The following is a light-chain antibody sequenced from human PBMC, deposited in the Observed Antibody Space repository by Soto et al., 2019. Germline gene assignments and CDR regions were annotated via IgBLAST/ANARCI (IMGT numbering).Light chain of an antibody. CDR3: TSYTPSSTYV. CDR1: SSDVGNYDY. V-gene: IGLV2-14*03. J-gene: IGLJ1*01. CDR2: AVS. Sequence: QSVLTQPASVSGSPGQSITISCTGTSSDVGNYDYVSWYQQYPGKAPKLMIYAVSSRPSGVSNRFSGSKSGNTASLTISGLQAEDEADYYCTSYTPSSTYVFGTGTKLTVL.